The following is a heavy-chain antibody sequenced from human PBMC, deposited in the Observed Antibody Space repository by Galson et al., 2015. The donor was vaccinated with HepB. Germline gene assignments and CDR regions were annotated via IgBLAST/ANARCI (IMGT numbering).Heavy chain of an antibody. CDR1: GFTFSSYA. CDR3: AREGRGYCSSTSCSNYYYYYYMDV. V-gene: IGHV3-30-3*01. J-gene: IGHJ6*03. Sequence: SLRLSCAASGFTFSSYAMHWVRQAPGKGLAWVAVISYDGSNKYYADSVKGRFTISRDNSKNTLYLQMNSLRAEDTAVYYCAREGRGYCSSTSCSNYYYYYYMDVWGKGTTVTVSS. D-gene: IGHD2-2*01. CDR2: ISYDGSNK.